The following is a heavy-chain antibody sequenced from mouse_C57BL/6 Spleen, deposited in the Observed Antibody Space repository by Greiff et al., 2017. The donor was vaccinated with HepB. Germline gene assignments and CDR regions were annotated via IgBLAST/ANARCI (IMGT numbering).Heavy chain of an antibody. D-gene: IGHD1-1*01. CDR2: IWTGGGT. CDR3: ARNEDYYGSSYGYYAMDY. J-gene: IGHJ4*01. Sequence: QVQLKQSGPGLVAPSQSLSITCTVSGFSFTSYAISWVRQPPGKGLEWLGVIWTGGGTNYNSALKSRLSISKDNSKSQVFLKMNSLQTDDTARYYCARNEDYYGSSYGYYAMDYWGQGTSVTVSS. V-gene: IGHV2-9-1*01. CDR1: GFSFTSYA.